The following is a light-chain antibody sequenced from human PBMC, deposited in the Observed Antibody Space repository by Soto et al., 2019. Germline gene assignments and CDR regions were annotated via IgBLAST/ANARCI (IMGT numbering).Light chain of an antibody. Sequence: EIVLTQSPGTLSLSPGERATLSCRASQSVSRSYLAWYQQKPGQAPRLLIYVASTGATGIPDRFSGSGSGTDFTLTISRLEPEDFAVYYCQQYGGSPPITFGQGTRLEIK. J-gene: IGKJ5*01. CDR1: QSVSRSY. V-gene: IGKV3-20*01. CDR2: VAS. CDR3: QQYGGSPPIT.